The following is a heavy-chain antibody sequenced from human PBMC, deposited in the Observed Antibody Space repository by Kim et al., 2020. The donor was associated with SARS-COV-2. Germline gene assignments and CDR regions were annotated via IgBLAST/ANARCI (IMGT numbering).Heavy chain of an antibody. CDR1: GDSMSADY. J-gene: IGHJ4*02. CDR3: ARRETRDLFTSDWGFFDY. Sequence: SETLSLTCTVSGDSMSADYWNWIRQSPGKGLEWIGYVYFRGTTSYNPSLKSRVTISIDMSKSQFSLKLNSVTAADTAVYYCARRETRDLFTSDWGFFDYWGQGSLLTVSS. V-gene: IGHV4-59*08. D-gene: IGHD7-27*01. CDR2: VYFRGTT.